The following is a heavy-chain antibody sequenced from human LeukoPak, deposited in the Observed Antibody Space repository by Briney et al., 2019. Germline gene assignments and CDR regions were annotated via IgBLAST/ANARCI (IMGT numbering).Heavy chain of an antibody. CDR3: ARFYQLLLPLTLSGYMDV. Sequence: PGGSLRLSCAASGFTFSSYGMHWVRQAPGKGLEWVAVISYDGSNKYYVDSVKGRFTISRDNAKNSLYLQMSSLRAEDTAVYYCARFYQLLLPLTLSGYMDVWGKGTTVTVSS. D-gene: IGHD2-2*01. J-gene: IGHJ6*03. CDR2: ISYDGSNK. CDR1: GFTFSSYG. V-gene: IGHV3-30*03.